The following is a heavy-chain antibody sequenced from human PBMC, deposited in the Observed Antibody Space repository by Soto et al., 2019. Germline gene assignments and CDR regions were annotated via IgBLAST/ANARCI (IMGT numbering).Heavy chain of an antibody. D-gene: IGHD1-1*01. V-gene: IGHV3-23*01. J-gene: IGHJ6*02. Sequence: EVQLLESGGGLVQPGGSLRLSCAASGFTFSTYAMNWVRQAPGNGLEWVSAISGSGGSIHYADSVKGRFTISRDNSKNTLYLQMNGRRDEDTAVYHCVKGYWKGDVWGQGTTVTVSS. CDR3: VKGYWKGDV. CDR2: ISGSGGSI. CDR1: GFTFSTYA.